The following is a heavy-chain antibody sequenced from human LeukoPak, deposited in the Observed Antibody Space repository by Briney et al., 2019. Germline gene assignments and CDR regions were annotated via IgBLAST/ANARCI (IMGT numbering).Heavy chain of an antibody. CDR1: GGAISGYY. D-gene: IGHD6-13*01. CDR2: LHHSGST. Sequence: SETMSLTCSVFGGAISGYYWNWIRQVPGKGLEWIGFLHHSGSTDYNPSLQSRVTISVDTSKNQLSLKLRSVTAADTAVYYCAREGRPAAENTFYFYYGMDVWGQGTAVTVSS. J-gene: IGHJ6*02. CDR3: AREGRPAAENTFYFYYGMDV. V-gene: IGHV4-59*01.